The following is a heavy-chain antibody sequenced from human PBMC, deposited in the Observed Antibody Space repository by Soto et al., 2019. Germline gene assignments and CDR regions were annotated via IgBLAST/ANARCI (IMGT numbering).Heavy chain of an antibody. CDR1: GFTVSSNY. CDR2: FYGGDST. J-gene: IGHJ3*02. Sequence: EVQLVESGGGLVQPGGSLRLACAASGFTVSSNYMSWVRQAPGKGLEWVSVFYGGDSTFYADSVEGRFTISRDNSKNTLYLQMNSLRADDTAVYYCARDRSGNDAFDIWGQGTMVTVSS. CDR3: ARDRSGNDAFDI. D-gene: IGHD1-26*01. V-gene: IGHV3-66*01.